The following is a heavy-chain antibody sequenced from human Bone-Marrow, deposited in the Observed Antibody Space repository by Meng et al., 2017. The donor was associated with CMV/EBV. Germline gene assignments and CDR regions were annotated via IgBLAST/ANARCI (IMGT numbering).Heavy chain of an antibody. CDR2: INHSGST. Sequence: SETLSLTCAVYGGSFSGYYWSWIRQPPGKGLEWIGEINHSGSTNYKPSLKSRVTISVDTSKNQFSLKLSSVTDADTAVYYCARVGYYDSSGNYTYWGQGTLVTVSS. J-gene: IGHJ4*02. V-gene: IGHV4-34*01. D-gene: IGHD3-22*01. CDR1: GGSFSGYY. CDR3: ARVGYYDSSGNYTY.